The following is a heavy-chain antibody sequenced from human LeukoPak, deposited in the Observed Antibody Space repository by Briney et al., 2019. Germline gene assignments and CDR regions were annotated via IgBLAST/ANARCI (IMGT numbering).Heavy chain of an antibody. CDR3: ARGLRTKYYFDY. J-gene: IGHJ4*02. CDR2: IYTGGST. Sequence: GGSLRLSCAASGFTVSYNYVNWVRQAPGKGLEWVSVIYTGGSTYYADSVKGRSTISRDNSKNTVYLQIDSLRAEDTAVYYCARGLRTKYYFDYWGQGTLVTVSS. CDR1: GFTVSYNY. V-gene: IGHV3-66*01.